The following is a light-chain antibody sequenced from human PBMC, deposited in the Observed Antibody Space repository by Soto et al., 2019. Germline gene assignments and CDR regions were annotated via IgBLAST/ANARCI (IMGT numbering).Light chain of an antibody. CDR3: QQYTTCPLT. V-gene: IGKV3-15*01. CDR1: QSLSSN. Sequence: EIVMSQSGATLSVSPGERATLSCRASQSLSSNLAWYQQKPGQAPKLLIYSASARATGIPARFSGSGSGTEFTLTIDSLQPEDFAVYYCQQYTTCPLTFGGGTKVDIK. J-gene: IGKJ4*01. CDR2: SAS.